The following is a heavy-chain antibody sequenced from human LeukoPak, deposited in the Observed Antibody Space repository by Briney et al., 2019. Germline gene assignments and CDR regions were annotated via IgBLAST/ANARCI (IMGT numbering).Heavy chain of an antibody. CDR2: IYYSGST. J-gene: IGHJ1*01. D-gene: IGHD3-22*01. Sequence: SETLSLTCTVSGGSISSYYWSWIRQPPGKGLEWIGYIYYSGSTNYNPSLKSRVTMSVDTSKNQFSLKLSSVTAADTAVYYCAREGYYDSSGYYLGHWGQGTLVTVSS. V-gene: IGHV4-59*01. CDR3: AREGYYDSSGYYLGH. CDR1: GGSISSYY.